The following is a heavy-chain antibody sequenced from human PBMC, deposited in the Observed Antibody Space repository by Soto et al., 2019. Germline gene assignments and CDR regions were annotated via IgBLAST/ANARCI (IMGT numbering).Heavy chain of an antibody. D-gene: IGHD3-3*01. V-gene: IGHV3-23*01. CDR1: GFTFRSYA. CDR2: ISGSGGST. CDR3: AKDPADFWSGYYSGDYFDY. J-gene: IGHJ4*02. Sequence: PGGSLRLSCAASGFTFRSYAMSWVRQAPGKGLEWVSAISGSGGSTYYADSVKGRFTISRDNSKNTLYLQMNSLRAEDTAVYYCAKDPADFWSGYYSGDYFDYWGQGTLVTVSS.